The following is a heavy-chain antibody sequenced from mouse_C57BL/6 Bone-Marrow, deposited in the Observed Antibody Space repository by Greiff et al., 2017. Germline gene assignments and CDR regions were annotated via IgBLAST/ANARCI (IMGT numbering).Heavy chain of an antibody. CDR1: GFNIKDYY. V-gene: IGHV14-1*01. CDR2: IYPEDGAT. Sequence: VQLKESGAELVRPGASVKLSCTASGFNIKDYYMHWVKQRPEQGLEWIGRIYPEDGATEYDPKFPGKATMTADTSSNTAYMRLSSLTSEDTAVYYCTSDGYWTWFAYWGQGTLVTVSA. J-gene: IGHJ3*01. CDR3: TSDGYWTWFAY. D-gene: IGHD2-3*01.